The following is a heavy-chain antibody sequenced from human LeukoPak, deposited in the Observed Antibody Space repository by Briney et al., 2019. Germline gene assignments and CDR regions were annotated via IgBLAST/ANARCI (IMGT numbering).Heavy chain of an antibody. CDR1: GFTFNNYA. V-gene: IGHV3-23*01. CDR3: ARWGNDYSQFDS. CDR2: VSGSGDNT. D-gene: IGHD4-11*01. J-gene: IGHJ4*02. Sequence: GGSLRLSCAASGFTFNNYAMTWVRQAPGKGLEWVSVVSGSGDNTNYADSVKGRFTISRDNSKNTLFLQMNSLRTEDTAVYFCARWGNDYSQFDSWRQATLVTV.